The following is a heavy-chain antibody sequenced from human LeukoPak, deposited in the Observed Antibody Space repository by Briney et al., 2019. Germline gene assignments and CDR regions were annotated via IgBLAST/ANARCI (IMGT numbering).Heavy chain of an antibody. CDR1: GFTFDDYA. CDR2: ISWNSGSI. V-gene: IGHV3-9*01. CDR3: AKYINAVDF. D-gene: IGHD6-19*01. J-gene: IGHJ4*02. Sequence: GGSLRLSCAASGFTFDDYAMHWVRQAPGKGLEWVSGISWNSGSIGYADSVKGRFTISRDNAKNSLYLQMNSLRAEDTAVYYCAKYINAVDFWGQGTLVTVSS.